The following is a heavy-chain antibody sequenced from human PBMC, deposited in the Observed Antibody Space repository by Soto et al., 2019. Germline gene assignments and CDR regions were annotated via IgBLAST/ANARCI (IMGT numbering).Heavy chain of an antibody. D-gene: IGHD2-2*01. CDR3: ARGYCTTTSCDPWFDP. Sequence: SETLSLTCTVSGGSISSGGYYWSWIRQHPGKGLEWIGYINYSGRTYYNSSLKNRVTISVDKSITTAYLQWSSLKPSDTAMYYCARGYCTTTSCDPWFDPWGQGTLVTVSS. CDR2: INYSGRT. V-gene: IGHV4-31*03. J-gene: IGHJ5*02. CDR1: GGSISSGGYY.